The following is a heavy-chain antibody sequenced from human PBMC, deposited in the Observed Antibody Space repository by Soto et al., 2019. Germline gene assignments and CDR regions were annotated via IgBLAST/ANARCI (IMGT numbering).Heavy chain of an antibody. J-gene: IGHJ3*02. CDR1: GFTFSSYS. V-gene: IGHV3-21*01. CDR2: ISSSSSYI. Sequence: GGSLRLSCAASGFTFSSYSVNWVRQAPGKGLEWVSSISSSSSYIYYADSVKGRFTISRDNAKNSLYLQMNSLRAEDTAVYYCARDIMVQLERAEAFDIWGQGTMVTVSS. D-gene: IGHD1-1*01. CDR3: ARDIMVQLERAEAFDI.